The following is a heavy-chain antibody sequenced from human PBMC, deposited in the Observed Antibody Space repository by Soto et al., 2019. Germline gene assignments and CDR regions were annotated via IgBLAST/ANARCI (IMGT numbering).Heavy chain of an antibody. Sequence: SVKVSCKASGGTFSSYAISWVRQAPGQGLEWMGGIIPIFGTANYAQKFQGRVTITADESTSTAYMELSSLRSEDTAVYYCARSSSSLEFAIDYWGQGTLVTVSS. CDR2: IIPIFGTA. CDR3: ARSSSSLEFAIDY. V-gene: IGHV1-69*13. CDR1: GGTFSSYA. J-gene: IGHJ4*02. D-gene: IGHD6-13*01.